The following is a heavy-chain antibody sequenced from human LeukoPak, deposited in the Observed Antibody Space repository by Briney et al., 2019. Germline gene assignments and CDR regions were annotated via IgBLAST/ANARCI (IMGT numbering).Heavy chain of an antibody. CDR2: ISSSSSTI. CDR3: ARDWNSQQPRAIDY. D-gene: IGHD6-13*01. J-gene: IGHJ4*02. Sequence: PGGSLRLSCAGSGFTFNSFSMSWVRQAPGKDLEWLSYISSSSSTIYYAGSVKGRFTISRDYAKRSLYLQMNSLRDDDTAVYYCARDWNSQQPRAIDYWGQGTLVTVSS. CDR1: GFTFNSFS. V-gene: IGHV3-48*02.